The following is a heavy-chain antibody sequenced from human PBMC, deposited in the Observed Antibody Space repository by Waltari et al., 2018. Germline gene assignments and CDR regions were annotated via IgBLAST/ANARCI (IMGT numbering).Heavy chain of an antibody. V-gene: IGHV3-7*01. CDR1: GFTFSGTW. CDR2: IKQDGSEK. CDR3: ASEPLSSGWYGY. J-gene: IGHJ4*02. Sequence: EVQLVESGGGLVQPGGSLRLPSAAPGFTFSGTWMSWVRQAPGKGLEWVANIKQDGSEKYYVDSVKGRFTISRDNAKNSLYLQMNSLRAEDTAVYYCASEPLSSGWYGYWGQGTLVTVSS. D-gene: IGHD6-19*01.